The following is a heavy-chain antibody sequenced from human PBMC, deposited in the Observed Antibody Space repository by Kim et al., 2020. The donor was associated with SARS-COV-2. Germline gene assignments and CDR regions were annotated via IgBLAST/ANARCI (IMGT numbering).Heavy chain of an antibody. CDR3: ARARRYCSSTSCYYFDY. CDR2: IYYSGST. Sequence: SETLSLTCTVSGGSVSSGSYYWSWIRQPPGKGLEWIGYIYYSGSTNYNPSLKSRVTISVDTSKNQFSLKLSSVTAADTAVYYCARARRYCSSTSCYYFDYWGQGTLVTVSS. J-gene: IGHJ4*02. D-gene: IGHD2-2*01. CDR1: GGSVSSGSYY. V-gene: IGHV4-61*01.